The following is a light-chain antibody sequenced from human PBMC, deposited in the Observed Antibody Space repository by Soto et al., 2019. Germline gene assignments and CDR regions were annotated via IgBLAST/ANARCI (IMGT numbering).Light chain of an antibody. CDR2: GAS. CDR3: QQYDVWPALT. Sequence: EKALTQSPVTLSLSPGERATLSCRASQSVSSNLAWYQQRPGQAPRLLIYGASTRASGVPDRFSGSGSGTEFILTTSSLQPEDSSVYYCQQYDVWPALTFGGGTKVDIK. J-gene: IGKJ4*01. V-gene: IGKV3-15*01. CDR1: QSVSSN.